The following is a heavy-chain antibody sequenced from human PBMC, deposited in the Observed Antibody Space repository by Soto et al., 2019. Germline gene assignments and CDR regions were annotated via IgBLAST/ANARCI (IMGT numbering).Heavy chain of an antibody. J-gene: IGHJ4*02. Sequence: GESLKISCKGCGYSFTSYWIGWVLQMPGKGLEWMGIIYPGDSDTRYSPSFQGQVTISADKSISTAYLQWSSLKASDTAMYYCARHESTTVTTDNWGQENLVTISS. CDR3: ARHESTTVTTDN. CDR2: IYPGDSDT. CDR1: GYSFTSYW. V-gene: IGHV5-51*01. D-gene: IGHD4-4*01.